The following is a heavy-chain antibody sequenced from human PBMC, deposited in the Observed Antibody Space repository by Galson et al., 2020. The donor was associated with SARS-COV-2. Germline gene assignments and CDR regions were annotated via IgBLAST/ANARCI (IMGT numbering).Heavy chain of an antibody. J-gene: IGHJ3*02. Sequence: ETSETLSLTCTVSGGSISSYYWSWIRQPPGKGLEWIGYLYNSGNTNYNSSLKSRVTISEDTSKNQYSLRLTSVTAADTAVYYWARERTLTGTEDGALDIWGQGTMGIVSS. CDR3: ARERTLTGTEDGALDI. CDR1: GGSISSYY. D-gene: IGHD1-7*01. CDR2: LYNSGNT. V-gene: IGHV4-59*01.